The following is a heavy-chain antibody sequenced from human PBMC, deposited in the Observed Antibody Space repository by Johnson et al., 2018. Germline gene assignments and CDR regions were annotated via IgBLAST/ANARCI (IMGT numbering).Heavy chain of an antibody. V-gene: IGHV3-30*18. Sequence: VQLVESGGGVVQPGRSLRLSCAASGFTLSSFGMHWVRQAPGKGLEWVAVISYDGSTKYYANSVKGRFSISRDNSKNTLYLQMNSLRAEDTAVYYCAKTAAALILLRGFDPWGQGTLVTVSS. CDR1: GFTLSSFG. CDR3: AKTAAALILLRGFDP. J-gene: IGHJ5*02. CDR2: ISYDGSTK. D-gene: IGHD3-10*01.